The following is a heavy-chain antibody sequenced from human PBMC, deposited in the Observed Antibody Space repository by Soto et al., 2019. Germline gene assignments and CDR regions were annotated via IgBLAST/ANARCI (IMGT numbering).Heavy chain of an antibody. CDR1: GYTFTSYG. CDR2: ISAYNGNT. J-gene: IGHJ4*02. CDR3: ARAYSGYGFDY. V-gene: IGHV1-18*01. Sequence: GASVKVSCKASGYTFTSYGISWVRQAPGQGLEWMGWISAYNGNTNFAQKLQGRVTMTTDTSTSTAYMELRSLRSDDTAMYYCARAYSGYGFDYWGQGTLVTVSS. D-gene: IGHD5-12*01.